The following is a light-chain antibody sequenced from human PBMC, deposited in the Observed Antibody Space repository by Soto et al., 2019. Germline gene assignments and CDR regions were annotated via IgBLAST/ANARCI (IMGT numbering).Light chain of an antibody. CDR3: QQDNNWPLT. CDR1: QSVSSN. Sequence: EIVMTQSPATLSVSPGERATLSCRASQSVSSNLAWYQQKPGQAPRLLIYGASTRATGVPARFSGSGSGTEFTLTISGLQSEDFAVYYCQQDNNWPLTFGPGTKVDIK. J-gene: IGKJ3*01. CDR2: GAS. V-gene: IGKV3-15*01.